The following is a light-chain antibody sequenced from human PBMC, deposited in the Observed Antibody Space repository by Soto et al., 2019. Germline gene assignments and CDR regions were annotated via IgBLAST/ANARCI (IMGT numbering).Light chain of an antibody. CDR2: EDN. J-gene: IGLJ3*02. Sequence: NFMLTQPHSVSESPGKTVIISCTRSSGSIASNYVQWYQQRPGSSPSTVIYEDNQRPSGVPDRFSGSIDSSSNSASLTISALETEDEADYYCQSYDATTQVFGGGTKLTVL. CDR3: QSYDATTQV. CDR1: SGSIASNY. V-gene: IGLV6-57*01.